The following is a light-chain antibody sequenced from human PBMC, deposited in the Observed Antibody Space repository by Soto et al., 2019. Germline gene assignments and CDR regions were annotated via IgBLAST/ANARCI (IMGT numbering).Light chain of an antibody. V-gene: IGKV3-20*01. CDR2: GAS. J-gene: IGKJ1*01. CDR3: QQYGSSPSWT. CDR1: QSVSSSY. Sequence: EIVLTQSPGTLSLSPGERATLSCRASQSVSSSYLAWYQQRPGQAPRLLIYGASNRATGIPDRFSGSGSGTDFTLTISRLEPEDFAVYYCQQYGSSPSWTFGRGTKVEIK.